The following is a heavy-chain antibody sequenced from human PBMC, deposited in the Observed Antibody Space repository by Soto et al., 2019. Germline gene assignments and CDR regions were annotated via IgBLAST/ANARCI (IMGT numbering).Heavy chain of an antibody. D-gene: IGHD6-19*01. CDR2: INAGNGNT. J-gene: IGHJ4*02. V-gene: IGHV1-3*01. CDR3: ARGIIVGGWYPYYFDY. Sequence: QVQLVQSGAEVKKPGASLKVSCKASGYTFITYAMHWVRQAPGQRLEWMGWINAGNGNTKYSQKFQGRVSITRDTSASTAYMELSSLRYEDTAVYYCARGIIVGGWYPYYFDYWGQGTLVTVSS. CDR1: GYTFITYA.